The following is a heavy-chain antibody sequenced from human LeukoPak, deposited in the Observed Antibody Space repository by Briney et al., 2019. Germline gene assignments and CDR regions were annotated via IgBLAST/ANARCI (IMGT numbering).Heavy chain of an antibody. CDR3: ARDQAYYFSFADY. CDR2: VFYDGSNK. J-gene: IGHJ4*02. D-gene: IGHD2/OR15-2a*01. V-gene: IGHV3-33*01. Sequence: GGSLRPSCAASGFTFSNYGMHWVRQAPGKGLEWVAVVFYDGSNKLYADFVRGRFTISRDNSKNTLYRQMNDLRAEDTAVYYCARDQAYYFSFADYWGQGNRDTVSS. CDR1: GFTFSNYG.